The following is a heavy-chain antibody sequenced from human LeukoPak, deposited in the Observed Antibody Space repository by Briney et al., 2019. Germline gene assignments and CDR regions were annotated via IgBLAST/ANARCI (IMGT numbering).Heavy chain of an antibody. CDR3: ARGEPTSSFRPFDY. D-gene: IGHD1-26*01. Sequence: GGSLRLSCVASGFSFNNYRMTWVRQAPGKGLEWVANIKQDGSEKQYVDSVKGRFAISRDNAKKSLYLQINTLRAEDTAVYYCARGEPTSSFRPFDYWGQGILVTVSS. V-gene: IGHV3-7*03. CDR1: GFSFNNYR. J-gene: IGHJ4*02. CDR2: IKQDGSEK.